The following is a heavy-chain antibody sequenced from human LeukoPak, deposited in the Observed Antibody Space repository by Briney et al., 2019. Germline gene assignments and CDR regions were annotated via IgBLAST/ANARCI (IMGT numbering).Heavy chain of an antibody. D-gene: IGHD2-2*01. V-gene: IGHV3-74*01. CDR2: INSDGSST. J-gene: IGHJ5*02. Sequence: PGGSLRLSCAASGFTFSSYWMHWVRQAPGKGLVWVSRINSDGSSTIYADSVKGRFTISRDNAKNTLYLQMNSLRAEDTAVYYCARDRYCSSTSCYSWFDPWGQGTLVTVSS. CDR3: ARDRYCSSTSCYSWFDP. CDR1: GFTFSSYW.